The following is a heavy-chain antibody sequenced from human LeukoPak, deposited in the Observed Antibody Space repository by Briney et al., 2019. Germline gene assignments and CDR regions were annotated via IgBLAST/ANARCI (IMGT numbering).Heavy chain of an antibody. V-gene: IGHV7-4-1*02. J-gene: IGHJ3*02. CDR2: LNTKSGTP. CDR3: ARRSPSADAFDI. CDR1: GYTFTSYD. Sequence: GASVKVSCKASGYTFTSYDINWVRQATGQGLEWMGWLNTKSGTPTYAQGFTGRFVFSLDISVSTAYLQISNLTPEDTAVYYCARRSPSADAFDIWGQGTMVTVSS.